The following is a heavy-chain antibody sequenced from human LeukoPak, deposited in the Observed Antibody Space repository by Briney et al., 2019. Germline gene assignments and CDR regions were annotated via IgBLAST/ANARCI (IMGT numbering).Heavy chain of an antibody. Sequence: NPGGSLRLSCAASGFTFSTYSMNWVRQAPGKGLEWVSSISSSSSYIYYADSVKGRFTISRDNAKNSLYLQMNSLRAEDTAVYYCARAYSSGWQFDYWGQGTLVTVSS. D-gene: IGHD6-19*01. V-gene: IGHV3-21*01. J-gene: IGHJ4*02. CDR1: GFTFSTYS. CDR3: ARAYSSGWQFDY. CDR2: ISSSSSYI.